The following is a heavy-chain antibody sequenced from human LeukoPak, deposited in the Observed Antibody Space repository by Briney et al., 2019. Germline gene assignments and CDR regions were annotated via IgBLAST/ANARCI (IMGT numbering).Heavy chain of an antibody. Sequence: ASVKVSCKASGYTFTGYYMHWVRQAPGQGLEWMGRINPNSGGTNYAQKFQGRVTMTRDTSISTAYMELSRLRSDDTAVYYCARDEGRDGYNSYWGQGTLVTVSS. CDR2: INPNSGGT. J-gene: IGHJ4*02. V-gene: IGHV1-2*06. CDR3: ARDEGRDGYNSY. CDR1: GYTFTGYY. D-gene: IGHD5-24*01.